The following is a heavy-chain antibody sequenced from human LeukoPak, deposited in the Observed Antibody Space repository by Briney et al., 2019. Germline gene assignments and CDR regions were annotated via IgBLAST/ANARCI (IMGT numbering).Heavy chain of an antibody. CDR3: ARGRTYYYGSGSYCFDY. Sequence: PSETLSLACAVYGGSFSGYYWGWIRQPPGKGLEWIGEINHSGSTNYNPSLKSRVTISVDTSKNQFSLKLSSVTAADTAVYYCARGRTYYYGSGSYCFDYWGQGTLVTVSS. V-gene: IGHV4-34*01. J-gene: IGHJ4*02. D-gene: IGHD3-10*01. CDR2: INHSGST. CDR1: GGSFSGYY.